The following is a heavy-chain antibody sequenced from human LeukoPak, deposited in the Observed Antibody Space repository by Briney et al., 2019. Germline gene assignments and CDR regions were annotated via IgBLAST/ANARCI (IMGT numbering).Heavy chain of an antibody. Sequence: GGSLRLSCAASGFTFSSYWMHWVRQAPGKGLVWVSRINSDGSSTSYADSVKGRFTISRDNAKNTLYLQMNSLRAEDTAVYYCARYGRAYDSSGYRHYYLDYWGQGTLVTVSS. CDR3: ARYGRAYDSSGYRHYYLDY. CDR1: GFTFSSYW. V-gene: IGHV3-74*01. CDR2: INSDGSST. D-gene: IGHD3-22*01. J-gene: IGHJ4*02.